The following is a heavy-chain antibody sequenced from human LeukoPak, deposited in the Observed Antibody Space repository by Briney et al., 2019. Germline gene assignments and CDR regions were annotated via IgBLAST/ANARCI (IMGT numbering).Heavy chain of an antibody. V-gene: IGHV4-34*01. J-gene: IGHJ5*02. D-gene: IGHD6-13*01. CDR2: INPSGGT. CDR1: GGSFSGYY. CDR3: ARRGAAAGTGWFDP. Sequence: SGTLSLTCAVYGGSFSGYYWSWIRQPPGRGLEWIGEINPSGGTNYNPSLKSRVTISLDTSKSQFSLKLSSVTAADTAVYYCARRGAAAGTGWFDPWGQGTLVTVSS.